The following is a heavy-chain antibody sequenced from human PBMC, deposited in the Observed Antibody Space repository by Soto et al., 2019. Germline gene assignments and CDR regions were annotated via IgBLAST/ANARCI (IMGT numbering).Heavy chain of an antibody. D-gene: IGHD3-10*01. CDR3: ARDRVDNYYYGMDV. Sequence: GASVKVSCKASGYTFTGYYMRWVRQAPGQGLEWMGWINPNSGGTNYAQKFQGRVTMTRDTSISTAYMELSRLRSDDTAVYYCARDRVDNYYYGMDVWGQGTTVTVYS. CDR2: INPNSGGT. V-gene: IGHV1-2*02. CDR1: GYTFTGYY. J-gene: IGHJ6*02.